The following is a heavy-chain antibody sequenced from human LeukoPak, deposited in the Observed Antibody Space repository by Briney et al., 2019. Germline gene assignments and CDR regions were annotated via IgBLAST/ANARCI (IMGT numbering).Heavy chain of an antibody. D-gene: IGHD3-9*01. J-gene: IGHJ3*01. CDR2: VWDDGSNK. CDR3: ARGGLRHFDRSPFEV. Sequence: GGSLRLSCATSGFTFSNYVMDWVRQAPGKGLEWVAVVWDDGSNKHYADSVKGRFAITRDNSKNTLFLQMNSLRAEDTAVYYCARGGLRHFDRSPFEVWGQGTMVTVSS. V-gene: IGHV3-33*03. CDR1: GFTFSNYV.